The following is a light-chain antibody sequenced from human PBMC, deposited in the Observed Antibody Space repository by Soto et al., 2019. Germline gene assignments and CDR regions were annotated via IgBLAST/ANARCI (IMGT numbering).Light chain of an antibody. CDR1: SSDVGGYNY. CDR3: SSHTSSSTSYV. V-gene: IGLV2-14*01. J-gene: IGLJ1*01. CDR2: DVS. Sequence: QSVMTQPASVSGSPGQSITISCTGTSSDVGGYNYVSWYQQHPGKAPKLMIYDVSNRPSGVSNRFSGSKSANTASLTISGLQAEDEADYYCSSHTSSSTSYVFRPGTKVTVL.